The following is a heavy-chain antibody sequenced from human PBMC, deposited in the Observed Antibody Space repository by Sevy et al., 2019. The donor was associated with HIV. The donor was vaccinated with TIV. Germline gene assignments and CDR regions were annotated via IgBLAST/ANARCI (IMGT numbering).Heavy chain of an antibody. V-gene: IGHV3-11*06. CDR2: ISSSSSYT. CDR3: ARDRGAGTTNYGAYDI. D-gene: IGHD1-1*01. CDR1: GFTFGDYY. J-gene: IGHJ3*02. Sequence: GGSLRLSCTASGFTFGDYYMSWIRQAPGKGLEWVSYISSSSSYTNYADSVKGRFTISRDNAKNSLYLQMNSLRAEDTAVYYCARDRGAGTTNYGAYDIWGQGTMVTVSS.